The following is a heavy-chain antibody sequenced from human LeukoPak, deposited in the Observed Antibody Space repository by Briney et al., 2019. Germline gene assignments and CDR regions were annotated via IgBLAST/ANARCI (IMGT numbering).Heavy chain of an antibody. CDR1: GGSFSGYY. CDR2: INHSGST. CDR3: ARRASDGYNYYYIDY. D-gene: IGHD5-24*01. V-gene: IGHV4-34*01. Sequence: PSETLSLTCAVYGGSFSGYYWSWIRQPPGKGLEWIGEINHSGSTNYNPSLKSRVTISVDTSKNQFSLKLSSVTAADTAVYYCARRASDGYNYYYIDYWGQGTLVTVSS. J-gene: IGHJ4*02.